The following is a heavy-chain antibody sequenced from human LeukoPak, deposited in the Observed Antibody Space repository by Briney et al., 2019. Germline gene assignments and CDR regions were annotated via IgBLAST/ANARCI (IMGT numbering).Heavy chain of an antibody. D-gene: IGHD1-26*01. Sequence: GESLKISCKGSGYSFTSYWIGWVRQMTGKGLEWMGIIYPGDSDTRYSPSFQGQVTISADKSISTAYLQWSSLKASDTAMYYCARQMGSGTSKRDAFDIWGQGTMVTVSS. CDR2: IYPGDSDT. CDR3: ARQMGSGTSKRDAFDI. CDR1: GYSFTSYW. J-gene: IGHJ3*02. V-gene: IGHV5-51*01.